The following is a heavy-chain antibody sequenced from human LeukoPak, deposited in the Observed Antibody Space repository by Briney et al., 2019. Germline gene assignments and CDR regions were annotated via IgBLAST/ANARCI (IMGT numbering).Heavy chain of an antibody. D-gene: IGHD6-13*01. CDR3: AKYSSRRFSYPDY. Sequence: GGSLRLSCAASGFTFSSYAMSWVRQAPGKGLEWVSTISGSGGSTYYADSVKGRFTISRDNSKNTLYLQMNSLRAEDTAVYYCAKYSSRRFSYPDYWGQGTLVTVSS. V-gene: IGHV3-23*01. CDR2: ISGSGGST. CDR1: GFTFSSYA. J-gene: IGHJ4*02.